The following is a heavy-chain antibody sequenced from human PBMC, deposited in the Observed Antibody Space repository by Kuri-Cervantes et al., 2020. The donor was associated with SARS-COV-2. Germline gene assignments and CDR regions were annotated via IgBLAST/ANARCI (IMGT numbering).Heavy chain of an antibody. Sequence: GGSLRLSCAASGFTFSSYWMSWVRQAPGKGLEWVANIKQDGSEKYYVDSVKGRFTISRDNAKNSPYLQMNSLRAEDTAVYYCARKRNNYDFWSGPIYYFDYWGQGTLVTVSS. CDR3: ARKRNNYDFWSGPIYYFDY. D-gene: IGHD3-3*01. CDR1: GFTFSSYW. CDR2: IKQDGSEK. J-gene: IGHJ4*02. V-gene: IGHV3-7*01.